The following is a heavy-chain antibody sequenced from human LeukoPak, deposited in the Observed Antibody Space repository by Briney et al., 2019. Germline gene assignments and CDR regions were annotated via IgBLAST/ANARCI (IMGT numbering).Heavy chain of an antibody. V-gene: IGHV3-33*01. CDR3: ATDGDNRDRYFDL. CDR1: GFTFSSYG. J-gene: IGHJ2*01. D-gene: IGHD4-23*01. CDR2: KWYDGSNK. Sequence: GGSLRLSCAASGFTFSSYGMHWVRQAPGKGLEWVAVKWYDGSNKYYADSVKGRFTISRDNSKNTLYLQMNSLRAEDTAVYYCATDGDNRDRYFDLWGRGTLVTVSS.